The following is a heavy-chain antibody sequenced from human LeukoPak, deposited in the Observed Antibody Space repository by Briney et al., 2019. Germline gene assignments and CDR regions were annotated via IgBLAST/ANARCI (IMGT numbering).Heavy chain of an antibody. D-gene: IGHD4-17*01. V-gene: IGHV4-59*08. J-gene: IGHJ4*02. CDR2: IYYSGST. CDR1: GGSISGYY. CDR3: ATHYGDYGTFDY. Sequence: SETLSLTCTVSGGSISGYYWSWIRQPPGKGLEWIGYIYYSGSTNYNPSLKSRVTISVDTSKNQFSLKLSSVTAADTAVYYCATHYGDYGTFDYWGQGTLVTVSS.